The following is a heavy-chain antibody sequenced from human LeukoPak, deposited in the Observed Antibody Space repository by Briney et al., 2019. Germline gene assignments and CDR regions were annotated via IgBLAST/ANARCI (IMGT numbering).Heavy chain of an antibody. CDR2: IRYDGSNK. J-gene: IGHJ4*02. V-gene: IGHV3-30*02. D-gene: IGHD4-17*01. CDR3: ATLYGDDFDY. Sequence: PGGSLRLSCAASGFTFSSYGMHWVRQAPGKGLEWVAFIRYDGSNKYYADSVKGRFTISRDNSKNTLYLQMNSLRAEDTAVYYCATLYGDDFDYWGQGTLVTVSS. CDR1: GFTFSSYG.